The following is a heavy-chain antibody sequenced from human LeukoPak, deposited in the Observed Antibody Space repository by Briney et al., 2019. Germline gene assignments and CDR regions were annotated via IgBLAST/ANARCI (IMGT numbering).Heavy chain of an antibody. J-gene: IGHJ4*02. D-gene: IGHD6-19*01. CDR2: INQDGSEK. CDR1: GFSISNYW. Sequence: GGSLRLSCAVSGFSISNYWMSWVRHILGKGLEWVANINQDGSEKYYVDSVKGRFTISRDNAKNSLYLQMNSLRAEDTAVYYCAGDGYSSGPGADWGQGTLVTVSS. V-gene: IGHV3-7*04. CDR3: AGDGYSSGPGAD.